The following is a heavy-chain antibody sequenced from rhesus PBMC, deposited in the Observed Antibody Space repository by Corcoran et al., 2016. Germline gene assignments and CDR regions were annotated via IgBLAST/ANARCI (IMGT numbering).Heavy chain of an antibody. CDR3: ARGGYNYFDY. V-gene: IGHV4-80*01. Sequence: QVQLQESGPGLVKPSETLSLTCAVSGGSFSSYWWSWIRQPPGKGLEGIGEINGDSGSTNYNPSLRSRVTISKDASKNQFSLELSCVTAADTAVYYWARGGYNYFDYWGQGVLVTVSS. J-gene: IGHJ4*01. D-gene: IGHD2-2*01. CDR2: INGDSGST. CDR1: GGSFSSYW.